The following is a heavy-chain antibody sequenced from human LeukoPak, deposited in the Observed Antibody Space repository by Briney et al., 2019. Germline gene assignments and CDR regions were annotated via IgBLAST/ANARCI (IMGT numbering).Heavy chain of an antibody. CDR2: IYYGGST. J-gene: IGHJ4*02. V-gene: IGHV4-30-4*08. Sequence: SETLSLTCTVSGGSISSYYWSWIRQPPGKGLEWIGYIYYGGSTYYNPSLKSRLTISVDTSKNQFSLKLSSVTAADTAVYYCARGARGSTSCSDYWGQGTLVTVSS. D-gene: IGHD2-2*01. CDR1: GGSISSYY. CDR3: ARGARGSTSCSDY.